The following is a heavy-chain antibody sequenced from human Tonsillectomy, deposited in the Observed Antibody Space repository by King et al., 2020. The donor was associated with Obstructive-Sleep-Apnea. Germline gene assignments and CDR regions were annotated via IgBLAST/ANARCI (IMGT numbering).Heavy chain of an antibody. V-gene: IGHV4-38-2*02. J-gene: IGHJ4*02. CDR2: IFHSGTT. D-gene: IGHD3-3*01. Sequence: QLQESGPGLVKPSETLSLNCTVSGYSISSGYYWGWVRQPPGKGLEWIGTIFHSGTTYYNPSLAGRVTISGDKSKNQFSLKLTSVAAADTAVYYCARVGSQDYNFWSGYYYFDYGGQGTLVTVSS. CDR1: GYSISSGYY. CDR3: ARVGSQDYNFWSGYYYFDY.